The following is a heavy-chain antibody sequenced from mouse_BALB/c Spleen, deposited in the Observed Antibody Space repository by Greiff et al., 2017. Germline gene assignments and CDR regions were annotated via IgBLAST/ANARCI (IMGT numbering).Heavy chain of an antibody. D-gene: IGHD2-2*01. J-gene: IGHJ2*01. CDR3: TRRDGYDGGSY. CDR2: INPSNGGT. Sequence: VQLQQSGAELVKPGASVKLSCKASGYTFTSYYMYWVKQRPGQGLEWIGEINPSNGGTNFNEKFKSKATLTVDKSSSTAYMQLSSLTSEDSAVYYCTRRDGYDGGSYWGQGTTLTVSS. V-gene: IGHV1S81*02. CDR1: GYTFTSYY.